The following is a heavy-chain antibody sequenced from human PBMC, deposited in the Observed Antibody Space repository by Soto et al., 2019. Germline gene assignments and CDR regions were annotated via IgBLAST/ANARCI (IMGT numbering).Heavy chain of an antibody. CDR2: ISGSGGST. Sequence: GGSLRLSCAASGFTFSSYAMSWVRQAPGKGLEWVSAISGSGGSTYYADSVKGRFTISRDNSKNTLYLQMNSLRAEDTAVYYCAKTAVGILRYFDWPRPPDYWGQGTLVTASS. V-gene: IGHV3-23*01. J-gene: IGHJ4*02. CDR3: AKTAVGILRYFDWPRPPDY. CDR1: GFTFSSYA. D-gene: IGHD3-9*01.